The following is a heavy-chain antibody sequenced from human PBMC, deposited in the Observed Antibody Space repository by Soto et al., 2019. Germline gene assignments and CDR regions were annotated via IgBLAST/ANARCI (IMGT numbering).Heavy chain of an antibody. V-gene: IGHV3-23*01. CDR2: ISGSGGST. CDR1: GFNFSSYA. J-gene: IGHJ4*02. CDR3: AKGMEYSSSSVPVFY. D-gene: IGHD6-6*01. Sequence: GESLTLSCGASGFNFSSYAMIWVRQAPGKGLEWVSAISGSGGSTYYADSVKGRFTISRDNSKNTLYLQMNSLRAEDTAVYYCAKGMEYSSSSVPVFYWGQGTLVTVSS.